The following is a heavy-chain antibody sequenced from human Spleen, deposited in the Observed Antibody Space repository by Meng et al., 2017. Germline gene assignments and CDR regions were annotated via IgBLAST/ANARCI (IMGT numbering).Heavy chain of an antibody. V-gene: IGHV3-30*01. J-gene: IGHJ6*02. CDR3: AIHLLGPGDYYYGMDV. CDR1: ELTSSSCG. Sequence: GGSLRLSCVASELTSSSCGMHWVRQAPGKGLEWVTFISYHGSDKNYADSVKGRFTISRDNSKNMLFLQMNSLRGEDTAIYYCAIHLLGPGDYYYGMDVWGQGTTVTVSS. D-gene: IGHD3-16*01. CDR2: ISYHGSDK.